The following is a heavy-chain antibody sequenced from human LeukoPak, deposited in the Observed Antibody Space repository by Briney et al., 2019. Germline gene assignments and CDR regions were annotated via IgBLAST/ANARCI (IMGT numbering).Heavy chain of an antibody. CDR1: GFTFSSYA. CDR3: AKGDTAIPPAAVPIDY. Sequence: GGSLRLSCAASGFTFSSYAMSWVRQAPGKGLEWVSAISGSGGSTYYADSVKGRFTISRDNSKNTLYLQMNSLRAEDTAVYYCAKGDTAIPPAAVPIDYWGQGTLVTVSS. J-gene: IGHJ4*02. D-gene: IGHD2-2*01. CDR2: ISGSGGST. V-gene: IGHV3-23*01.